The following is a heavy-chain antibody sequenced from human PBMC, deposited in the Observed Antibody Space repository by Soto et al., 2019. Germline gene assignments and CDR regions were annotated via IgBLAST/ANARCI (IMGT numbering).Heavy chain of an antibody. Sequence: QAQLVQSGTEVEKPGASVKVSCKASGYTFTSYAISWVRQAPGQGLEWMGWISANNGNTNYAQKLQGRVTMTADTSTSTAYMELRSLRSDDTAVYYCARGWGGIVVAGTRLDYWGQGTLVTDSS. D-gene: IGHD6-19*01. CDR2: ISANNGNT. CDR3: ARGWGGIVVAGTRLDY. V-gene: IGHV1-18*01. J-gene: IGHJ4*02. CDR1: GYTFTSYA.